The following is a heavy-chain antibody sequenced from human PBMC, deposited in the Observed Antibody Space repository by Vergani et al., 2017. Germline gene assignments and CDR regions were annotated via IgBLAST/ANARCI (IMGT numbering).Heavy chain of an antibody. Sequence: QVQLQQWGAGLVKPSQTLSLTCTVSGGSISSGSYYWSWIRQPAGKGLEWIGRIYTSGSTNYNPSLKSRVTISVDTSKNQFSLKLSSVTAADTAVYYCATQPTGFGGPRGYFDEGGQGTLVTVSS. CDR2: IYTSGST. D-gene: IGHD3-10*01. CDR3: ATQPTGFGGPRGYFDE. J-gene: IGHJ4*02. V-gene: IGHV4-61*02. CDR1: GGSISSGSYY.